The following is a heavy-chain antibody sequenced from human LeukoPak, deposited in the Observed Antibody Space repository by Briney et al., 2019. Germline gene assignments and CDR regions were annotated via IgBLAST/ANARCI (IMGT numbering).Heavy chain of an antibody. CDR1: RFTFSNYA. Sequence: GSLRLSCTASRFTFSNYALSWVRQAPGRGLEWVSAISGSGDHTYYADSVKGRFTISRDNSKNTLYLQMISLRAEDTAVYYCAKHGFSSGWPQVPSDHWGQGTLVTVSS. J-gene: IGHJ4*02. V-gene: IGHV3-23*01. CDR2: ISGSGDHT. D-gene: IGHD6-19*01. CDR3: AKHGFSSGWPQVPSDH.